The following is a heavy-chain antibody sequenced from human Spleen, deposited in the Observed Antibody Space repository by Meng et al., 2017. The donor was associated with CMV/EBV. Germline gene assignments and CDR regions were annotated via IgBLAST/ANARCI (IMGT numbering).Heavy chain of an antibody. V-gene: IGHV3-74*01. Sequence: GGSLRLSCAASGFTFSSYWMHWVRQAPGQGLVWVSRINSDGSSTSYADSVKGRFTISRDNAKNTLYLQMNSLRAEDTAVYYCARKYYDFWSGYSEGFDYWGQGTLVTVSS. J-gene: IGHJ4*02. CDR3: ARKYYDFWSGYSEGFDY. D-gene: IGHD3-3*01. CDR2: INSDGSST. CDR1: GFTFSSYW.